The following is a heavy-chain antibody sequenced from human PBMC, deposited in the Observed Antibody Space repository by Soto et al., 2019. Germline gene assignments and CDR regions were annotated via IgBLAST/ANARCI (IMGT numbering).Heavy chain of an antibody. V-gene: IGHV3-48*03. CDR1: GFTFSSYE. CDR3: APSAIGDAFDI. J-gene: IGHJ3*02. D-gene: IGHD2-2*01. CDR2: ISSSGSTI. Sequence: PGGSLRLSCAASGFTFSSYEMNWVRQAPGKGLEWVSYISSSGSTIYYADSVKGRFTISRDNAKNSLYLQMNSLRAEDTAVYYCAPSAIGDAFDIWGQGTMVTVSS.